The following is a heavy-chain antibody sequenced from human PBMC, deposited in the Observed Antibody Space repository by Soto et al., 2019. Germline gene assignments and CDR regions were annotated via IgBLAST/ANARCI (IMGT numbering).Heavy chain of an antibody. V-gene: IGHV1-69*04. CDR1: GNTFTNYD. Sequence: SVKVSCKASGNTFTNYDINWVRQAPGQGLEWMGRIIPILGIANYAQKFQGRVTITADKSTSTAYMELSSLRSEDTAVYYCARDSPIAATHYYGMDVWGQGTTVTVSS. D-gene: IGHD6-13*01. CDR2: IIPILGIA. CDR3: ARDSPIAATHYYGMDV. J-gene: IGHJ6*02.